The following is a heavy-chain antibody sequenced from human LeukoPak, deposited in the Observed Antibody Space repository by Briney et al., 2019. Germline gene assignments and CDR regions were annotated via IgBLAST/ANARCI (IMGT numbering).Heavy chain of an antibody. CDR3: SLLAGDSGY. D-gene: IGHD2-15*01. CDR2: ISGSGGST. CDR1: GFTWSSYA. V-gene: IGHV3-23*01. J-gene: IGHJ4*02. Sequence: GGSLSLSCAASGFTWSSYAMSWARQAPGGGLEWVSAISGSGGSTDYADAVKGRFTISRDNSKDRLYLQMTSMRGADAAAYYWSLLAGDSGYWGQGALVTVSS.